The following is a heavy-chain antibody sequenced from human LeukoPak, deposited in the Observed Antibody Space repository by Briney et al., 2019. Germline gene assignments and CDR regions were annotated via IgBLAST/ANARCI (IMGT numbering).Heavy chain of an antibody. D-gene: IGHD3-16*02. CDR3: TAQYYDYVWGSYRYLDY. J-gene: IGHJ4*02. V-gene: IGHV3-15*01. CDR1: GXTFSNAW. Sequence: GGSLRLSCAASGXTFSNAWMSWVRQAPGKGLESVGRLKSKTDGGTTDYAAPVKGRFTISRDDTKNTLYLQMNSLKTEDTAVYYCTAQYYDYVWGSYRYLDYWGQGTLVTVSS. CDR2: LKSKTDGGTT.